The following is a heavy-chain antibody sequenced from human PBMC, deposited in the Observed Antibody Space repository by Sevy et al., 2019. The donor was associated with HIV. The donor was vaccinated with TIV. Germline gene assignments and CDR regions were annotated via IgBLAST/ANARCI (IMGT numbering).Heavy chain of an antibody. CDR3: ARDREGRNWFDP. Sequence: GGSLRLCCAASGFTFSSYAMHWVRQAPGKGLECVAVMSYDGSNKYYADSVKGRFTISRDNSKNTLYLQMNSLRAEDTAVYYCARDREGRNWFDPWGQGTLVTVSS. D-gene: IGHD3-10*01. V-gene: IGHV3-30-3*01. CDR2: MSYDGSNK. J-gene: IGHJ5*02. CDR1: GFTFSSYA.